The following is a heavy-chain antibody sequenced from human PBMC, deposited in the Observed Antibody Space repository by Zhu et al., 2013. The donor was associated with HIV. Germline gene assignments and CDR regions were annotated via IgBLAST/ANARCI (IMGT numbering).Heavy chain of an antibody. CDR1: GGTFSSYA. CDR3: ARARGIVVVVAATLPRDY. CDR2: ISAYNGNT. V-gene: IGHV1-18*01. J-gene: IGHJ4*02. Sequence: QVQLVQSGAEVKKPGSSVKVSCKASGGTFSSYAINWVRQAPGQGLEWMGGISAYNGNTNYAQKLQGRVTMTTDTSTSTAYMELRSLRSDDTAVYYCARARGIVVVVAATLPRDYWGQGTLVTVSS. D-gene: IGHD2-15*01.